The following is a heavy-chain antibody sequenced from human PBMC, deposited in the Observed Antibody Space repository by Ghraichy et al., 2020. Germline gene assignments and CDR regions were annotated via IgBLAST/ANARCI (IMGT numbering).Heavy chain of an antibody. V-gene: IGHV3-23*01. CDR3: AKVAAAGWNVDGMDV. D-gene: IGHD6-13*01. CDR2: ISGSGGST. Sequence: GGSLRLSCAASGFTFSNYAMSWVRQAPGKGLEWVSTISGSGGSTYYADSVKGRFTISRDNSKNTLYLQMNSLRAEDTAVYYCAKVAAAGWNVDGMDVWGQGTTVTVSS. CDR1: GFTFSNYA. J-gene: IGHJ6*02.